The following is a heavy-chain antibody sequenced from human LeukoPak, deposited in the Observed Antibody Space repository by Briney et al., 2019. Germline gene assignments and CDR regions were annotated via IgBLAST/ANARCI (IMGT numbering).Heavy chain of an antibody. Sequence: ASVKVSCKASGYTFTGYYMHWVRQAPGQGLEWMGYIYPNSGATKYAQKFQGRVTMTRDTSISTAYMELSGLGSDDTALYYCGTLLSNRPFDYWGQGSLVTVSS. CDR1: GYTFTGYY. V-gene: IGHV1-2*02. J-gene: IGHJ4*02. CDR3: GTLLSNRPFDY. CDR2: IYPNSGAT.